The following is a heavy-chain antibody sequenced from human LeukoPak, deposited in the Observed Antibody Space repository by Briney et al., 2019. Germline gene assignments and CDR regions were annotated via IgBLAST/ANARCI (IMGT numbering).Heavy chain of an antibody. D-gene: IGHD3-16*02. CDR3: ARDSGVWGSYRTSAFDI. CDR1: GGTFSSYA. Sequence: ASVKVSCKASGGTFSSYAISWVRQAPGQGLEWMGGIIPIFGTANYAQKFQGRDTITTDESTSTAYMELSSLRSEDTAVYYCARDSGVWGSYRTSAFDIWGQGTMVTVSS. V-gene: IGHV1-69*05. J-gene: IGHJ3*02. CDR2: IIPIFGTA.